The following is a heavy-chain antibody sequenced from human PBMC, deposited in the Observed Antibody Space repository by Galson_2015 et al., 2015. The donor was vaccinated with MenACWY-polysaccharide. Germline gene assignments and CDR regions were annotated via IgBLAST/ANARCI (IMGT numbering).Heavy chain of an antibody. CDR3: AKDTGPGEYVYSWGTFDI. D-gene: IGHD3-10*01. V-gene: IGHV3-23*01. CDR2: VSASGGST. CDR1: GFTFSSYA. J-gene: IGHJ3*02. Sequence: SLRLSCAASGFTFSSYAMSWVRQAPGKGLAWVSGVSASGGSTVYTDSAKGRFTMSRDNSKRSLYLQMNSLRAEDTAVYYCAKDTGPGEYVYSWGTFDIWGRGTMVTVSS.